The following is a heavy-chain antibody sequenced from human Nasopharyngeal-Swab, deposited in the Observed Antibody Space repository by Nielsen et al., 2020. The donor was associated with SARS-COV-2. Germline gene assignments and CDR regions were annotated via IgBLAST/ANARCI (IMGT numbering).Heavy chain of an antibody. CDR3: ARSRIDY. Sequence: GGSLRLSCAASGFTFSYYWMSWVRQAPGKGLEWVANIKRDGSEKYYVDSVKGRFTISRDNAKNSVYLQMNSLRAEDTAVYYCARSRIDYWGQGTLVTVSS. J-gene: IGHJ4*02. CDR2: IKRDGSEK. CDR1: GFTFSYYW. V-gene: IGHV3-7*01.